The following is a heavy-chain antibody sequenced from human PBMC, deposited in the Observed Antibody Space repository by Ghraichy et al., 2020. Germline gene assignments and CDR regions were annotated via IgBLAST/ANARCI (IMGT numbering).Heavy chain of an antibody. Sequence: SETLSLTCTVSGGSISSGDYYWSWIRQPPGKGLEWIGYIYYSGSTYYNPSLKSRVTISVDTSKNQFSLKLSSVTAADTAVYYCARTVTVGYYYYYMDVWGKGTTVTVSS. D-gene: IGHD4-23*01. J-gene: IGHJ6*03. CDR1: GGSISSGDYY. V-gene: IGHV4-30-4*01. CDR2: IYYSGST. CDR3: ARTVTVGYYYYYMDV.